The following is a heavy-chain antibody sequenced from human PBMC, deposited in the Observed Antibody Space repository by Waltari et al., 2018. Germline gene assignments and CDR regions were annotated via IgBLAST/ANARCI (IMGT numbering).Heavy chain of an antibody. V-gene: IGHV5-51*03. Sequence: VQLVQSGAEVKKPGESLKISCKGSGYRFTNYWIGWVRQMPGKGLEWMGIIYPDDSHIRYRPSFQGQVTISVDKSISTTYLQWSSLKASDTAMYYCARLVYDSQSCDIWGQGTLVTVSS. CDR2: IYPDDSHI. D-gene: IGHD3-22*01. CDR3: ARLVYDSQSCDI. CDR1: GYRFTNYW. J-gene: IGHJ4*02.